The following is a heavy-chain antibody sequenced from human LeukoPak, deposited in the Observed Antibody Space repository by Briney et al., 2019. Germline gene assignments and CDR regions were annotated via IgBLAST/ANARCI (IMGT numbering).Heavy chain of an antibody. V-gene: IGHV1-18*01. CDR1: GGTFSSYA. J-gene: IGHJ4*02. Sequence: ASVKVSCKASGGTFSSYAISWVRQAPGQGLEWMGWISAYNGNTNYAQKLQGRVTMTTDTSTSTAYMELRSLRSDDTAVYYCARDRGVLRYFDWGQGTLVTVSS. CDR3: ARDRGVLRYFD. CDR2: ISAYNGNT. D-gene: IGHD3-9*01.